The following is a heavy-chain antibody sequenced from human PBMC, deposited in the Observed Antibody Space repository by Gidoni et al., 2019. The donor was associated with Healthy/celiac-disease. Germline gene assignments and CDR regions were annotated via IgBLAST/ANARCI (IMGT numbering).Heavy chain of an antibody. D-gene: IGHD5-18*01. CDR1: GFTFSSYG. V-gene: IGHV3-33*01. CDR2: IWYDGSNK. J-gene: IGHJ3*02. Sequence: QVQLVESGGGVVQPGRSLRLSCAASGFTFSSYGMHWVRQAPGKGLGWVAVIWYDGSNKYYADSVKGRFTISRDNSKNTLYLQMNSLRAEDTAVYYCARDHGYGFGKDAFDIWGQGTMVTVSS. CDR3: ARDHGYGFGKDAFDI.